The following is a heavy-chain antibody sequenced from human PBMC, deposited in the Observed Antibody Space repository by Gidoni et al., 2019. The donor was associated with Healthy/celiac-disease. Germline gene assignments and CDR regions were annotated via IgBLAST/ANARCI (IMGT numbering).Heavy chain of an antibody. J-gene: IGHJ3*02. CDR3: AKATPLPTYSSSWYVGAFDI. CDR1: GFTFSSSA. Sequence: EVQLVESGGGLVQPGGSLRLSCAASGFTFSSSAMSWVRQAPGKGLEWVSAISGSGGSTYYADSVKGRFTISRDNSKNMLYLQMNSLRAEDTAVYYCAKATPLPTYSSSWYVGAFDIWGQGTMVTVSS. CDR2: ISGSGGST. V-gene: IGHV3-23*04. D-gene: IGHD6-13*01.